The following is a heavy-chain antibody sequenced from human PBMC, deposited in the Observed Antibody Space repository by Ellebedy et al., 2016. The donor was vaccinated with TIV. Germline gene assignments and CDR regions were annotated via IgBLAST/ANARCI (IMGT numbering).Heavy chain of an antibody. V-gene: IGHV3-53*01. J-gene: IGHJ6*04. D-gene: IGHD6-19*01. CDR2: IYGGGNT. Sequence: GESLKISCAASGFTFSSNAMSWVRRAPGQGLGWVSVIYGGGNTDYAEHVEGRFTISRDNSKNTVYPQMNSLRAEDTAVYYCARARGWYGSDGMDVWGEGTTVTVSS. CDR1: GFTFSSNA. CDR3: ARARGWYGSDGMDV.